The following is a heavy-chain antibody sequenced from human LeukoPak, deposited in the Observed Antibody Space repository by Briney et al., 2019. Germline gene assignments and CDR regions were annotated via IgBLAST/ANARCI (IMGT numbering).Heavy chain of an antibody. CDR2: IIPIFGTA. Sequence: ASVKVSCKASGYTFTGYFMHWVRQAPGQGLEWMGGIIPIFGTANYAQKFQGRVTITADESTSTAYMELSSLRSEDTAVYYCARDRYSSGWYGVFSFDYWGQGTLVTVSS. CDR1: GYTFTGYF. CDR3: ARDRYSSGWYGVFSFDY. V-gene: IGHV1-69*13. D-gene: IGHD6-19*01. J-gene: IGHJ4*02.